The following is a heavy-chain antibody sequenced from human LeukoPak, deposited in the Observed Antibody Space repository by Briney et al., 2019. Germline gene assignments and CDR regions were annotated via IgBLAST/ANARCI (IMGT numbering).Heavy chain of an antibody. CDR3: ARVESGDIVVVVAAMPLAHFDY. V-gene: IGHV1-8*01. CDR2: MNPNSGNT. D-gene: IGHD2-15*01. CDR1: GYTFTSYD. Sequence: ASVKVSCKASGYTFTSYDINWVRQATGQGLEWVGWMNPNSGNTGYAQKFQGRVTMTRNTSISTAYMELSSLRSEDTAVYYCARVESGDIVVVVAAMPLAHFDYWGQGALVTVSS. J-gene: IGHJ4*02.